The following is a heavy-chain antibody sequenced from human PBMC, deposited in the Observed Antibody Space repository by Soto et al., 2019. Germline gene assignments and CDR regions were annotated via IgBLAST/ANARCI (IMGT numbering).Heavy chain of an antibody. V-gene: IGHV2-5*01. CDR1: GFSLSTSGVG. D-gene: IGHD4-4*01. CDR3: AHRPEVSYSNAHNWFDP. J-gene: IGHJ5*02. Sequence: QITLKESGPTLVKPTQTLTLTCTFSGFSLSTSGVGVGWIRQPPGKALEWLALIYWNDDKRYSPSLKSRLTITKDTSKNQVVLTMTNMDPVDTATYYCAHRPEVSYSNAHNWFDPWGQGTLVTVSS. CDR2: IYWNDDK.